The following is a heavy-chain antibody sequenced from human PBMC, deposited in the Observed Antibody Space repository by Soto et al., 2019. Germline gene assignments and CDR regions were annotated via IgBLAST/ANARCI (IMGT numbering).Heavy chain of an antibody. V-gene: IGHV3-66*01. Sequence: EVQVVESGGDLVQPGGSLRLSCAVSGFTGSYMTWVRQAPGKGLEWVSFIHSDGNTFYADSVKGRFSISRDSSKNTVSLQMNSLRAEDTAVYYCAAGLDNDKIHHWGQGTLVTVSS. J-gene: IGHJ1*01. CDR1: GFTGSY. CDR2: IHSDGNT. CDR3: AAGLDNDKIHH. D-gene: IGHD1-1*01.